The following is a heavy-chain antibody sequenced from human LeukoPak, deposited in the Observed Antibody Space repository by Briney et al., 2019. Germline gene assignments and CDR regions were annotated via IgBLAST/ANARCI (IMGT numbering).Heavy chain of an antibody. CDR1: GFTVSNNY. Sequence: PGGSLRLSCAASGFTVSNNYMSWVRQAPGKGLEWVSAISGSGGSTYYADSVKGRFTISRDNSKNTLYLQMNSLRAEDTAVYYCAKSIAEAGYAFDIWGQGTMVTVSS. CDR2: ISGSGGST. V-gene: IGHV3-23*01. CDR3: AKSIAEAGYAFDI. J-gene: IGHJ3*02. D-gene: IGHD6-13*01.